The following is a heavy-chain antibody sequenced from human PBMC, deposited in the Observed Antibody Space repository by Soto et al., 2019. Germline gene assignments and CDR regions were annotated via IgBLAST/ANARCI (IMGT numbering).Heavy chain of an antibody. V-gene: IGHV3-48*02. Sequence: EVQLVESGGGLVQPGGSLRLSCAASGFTFSSYSMNWVRQAPGKGLEWVSYISSSSSTIYYADSVKGRFTISRDNAKNSLYLQMNSLRDEDTAVYYCARGGLRYFDWLLPDGFGPWGQGTLVTVSS. J-gene: IGHJ5*02. D-gene: IGHD3-9*01. CDR2: ISSSSSTI. CDR3: ARGGLRYFDWLLPDGFGP. CDR1: GFTFSSYS.